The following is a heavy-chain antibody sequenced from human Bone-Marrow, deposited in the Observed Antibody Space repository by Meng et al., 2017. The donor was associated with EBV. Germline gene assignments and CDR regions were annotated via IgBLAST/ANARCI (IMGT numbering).Heavy chain of an antibody. CDR3: ARGSIKSGSYSIDS. Sequence: QVQLQEAGPGLVKASVTLSLTRAVSGGPIRQNFWWSWGRQSPGKGLEWIGEIYYSGTTTYNPSLKSRVTISVDKSKNQFSLKLTSVTAADTAVYYCARGSIKSGSYSIDSWGQGILVTVSS. D-gene: IGHD1-26*01. V-gene: IGHV4-4*02. J-gene: IGHJ4*02. CDR1: GGPIRQNFW. CDR2: IYYSGTT.